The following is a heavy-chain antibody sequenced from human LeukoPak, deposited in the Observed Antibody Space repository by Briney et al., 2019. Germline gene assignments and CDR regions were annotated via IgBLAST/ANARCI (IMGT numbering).Heavy chain of an antibody. Sequence: PSETLSLTCTVSGDSMNSNNFYWGWIRQPPGKGLEWIGSIYYSGLTYYNPSLKSRVTISIDTSKNQFSLKLSSVTAADTAVYYCARGAALFDYWGQGTLVTVSS. D-gene: IGHD2-15*01. CDR1: GDSMNSNNFY. CDR3: ARGAALFDY. V-gene: IGHV4-39*07. J-gene: IGHJ4*02. CDR2: IYYSGLT.